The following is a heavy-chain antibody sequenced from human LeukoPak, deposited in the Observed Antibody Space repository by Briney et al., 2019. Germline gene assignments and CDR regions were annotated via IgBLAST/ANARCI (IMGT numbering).Heavy chain of an antibody. V-gene: IGHV3-66*02. D-gene: IGHD6-13*01. CDR1: GFTVSSNY. J-gene: IGHJ4*02. CDR2: IYSGGST. CDR3: AIDLLPGIAAAGSGDY. Sequence: GGSLRLSCAACGFTVSSNYMSWVSQAPGKGLEWGLVIYSGGSTYYADSVKGRFTIYRDNSKNTLYLQMNSLRAEDTAVYYCAIDLLPGIAAAGSGDYWGQGTLVTVSS.